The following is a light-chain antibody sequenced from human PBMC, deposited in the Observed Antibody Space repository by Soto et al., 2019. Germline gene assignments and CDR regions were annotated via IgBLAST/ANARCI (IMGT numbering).Light chain of an antibody. V-gene: IGKV1-5*03. CDR2: KAP. J-gene: IGKJ2*01. CDR1: QAISRY. CDR3: QQYNTYPSA. Sequence: DIQMTQSPPTLSASVGDRVTISCPASQAISRYLAWYQQKRGKAPKVLIYKAPSLKSGVPSRYSGSGSGTDFTLTISSLQPDDFATYYCQQYNTYPSAFGQGTKLDIK.